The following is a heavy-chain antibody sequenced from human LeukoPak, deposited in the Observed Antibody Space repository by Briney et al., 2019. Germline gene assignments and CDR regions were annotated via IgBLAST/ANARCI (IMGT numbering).Heavy chain of an antibody. J-gene: IGHJ4*02. D-gene: IGHD1-14*01. CDR2: INHSGST. Sequence: SETLSLTCAVYGGSFSGYYWSWIRQPPGKGLEWIGEINHSGSTNYNPSLKSRVTISVDTSKNQFSLKLSSVTAADTAVYYCARGGRRYISGFDYWGQGTLVTVSS. CDR3: ARGGRRYISGFDY. CDR1: GGSFSGYY. V-gene: IGHV4-34*01.